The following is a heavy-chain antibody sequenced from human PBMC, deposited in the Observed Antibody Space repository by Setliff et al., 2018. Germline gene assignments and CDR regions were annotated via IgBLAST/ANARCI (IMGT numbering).Heavy chain of an antibody. CDR3: ARGPQKFYSDTSGYYYDALYYYYMDV. J-gene: IGHJ6*03. CDR2: TIPMFGTT. CDR1: GGTFSSYG. D-gene: IGHD3-22*01. Sequence: GASVKVSCKASGGTFSSYGISWVRQAPGQGLEWMGGTIPMFGTTSYARQFQGRVTIITDESTSTTYTELSSLRSEDTAVYYCARGPQKFYSDTSGYYYDALYYYYMDVWGKGTTVTVSS. V-gene: IGHV1-69*05.